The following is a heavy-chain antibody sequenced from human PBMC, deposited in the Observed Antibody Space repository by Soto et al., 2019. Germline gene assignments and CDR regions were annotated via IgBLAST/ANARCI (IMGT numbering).Heavy chain of an antibody. J-gene: IGHJ4*02. CDR1: GYIFTNYG. CDR3: ARASAGALYDF. Sequence: QVQLVQSGAEVRKPGASVNVSCKTSGYIFTNYGVAWVRQAPAQGLELVAWISGYNGYPKYTQKFQGRVTVTTDTSTRTGYMELSNLKSDDTAVYYCARASAGALYDFWGQGTLVIVSS. CDR2: ISGYNGYP. V-gene: IGHV1-18*01. D-gene: IGHD2-2*02.